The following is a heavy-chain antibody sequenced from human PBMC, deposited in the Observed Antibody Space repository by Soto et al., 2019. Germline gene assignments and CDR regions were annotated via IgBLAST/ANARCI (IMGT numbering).Heavy chain of an antibody. CDR1: RMSFSFFG. V-gene: IGHV3-33*01. D-gene: IGHD2-2*01. J-gene: IGHJ4*02. Sequence: QVQLVESGGGVVQPGRSLRLSCAASRMSFSFFGIHWVRQAPGQGLEWVAAIWHDGSNENYEDSEKGRFTISRDSSKNTVYLQMNSLRVEDTAVYFCAAELSYSRSTSSRTYYFDSWGQGTLVAVSS. CDR2: IWHDGSNE. CDR3: AAELSYSRSTSSRTYYFDS.